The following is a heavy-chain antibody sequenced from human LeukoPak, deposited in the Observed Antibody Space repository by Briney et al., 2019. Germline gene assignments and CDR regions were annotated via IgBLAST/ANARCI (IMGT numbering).Heavy chain of an antibody. D-gene: IGHD3-22*01. V-gene: IGHV3-23*01. CDR2: ISGSGGST. CDR1: GFTFSSYA. Sequence: PGGTLRLSCTASGFTFSSYAIRCVRHAPGKGLEWGSVISGSGGSTKHVDSVTGRFIISRDNSKNTLYLQMNSMRAEDTAIYYCAKESGDDGSGYYEVFAYWGQGTPVTVSS. J-gene: IGHJ4*02. CDR3: AKESGDDGSGYYEVFAY.